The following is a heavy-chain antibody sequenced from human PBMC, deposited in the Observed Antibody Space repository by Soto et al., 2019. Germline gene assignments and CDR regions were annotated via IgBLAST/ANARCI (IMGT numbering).Heavy chain of an antibody. Sequence: ASVKVSCKASGYAFTSYYMHWVRQAPGQGLEWMGIINPSGGSTSYAQKFQGRVTMTRDTSTSTVYMELSSLRSEDTAVYYCATGDRRDSSGYYLDYWGQGTLVTVYS. D-gene: IGHD3-22*01. CDR1: GYAFTSYY. CDR3: ATGDRRDSSGYYLDY. CDR2: INPSGGST. J-gene: IGHJ4*02. V-gene: IGHV1-46*01.